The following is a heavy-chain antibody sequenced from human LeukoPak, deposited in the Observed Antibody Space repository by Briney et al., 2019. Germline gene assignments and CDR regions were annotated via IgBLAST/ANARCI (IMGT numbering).Heavy chain of an antibody. Sequence: NPSETLSLTCAVYGGSFSGYYWSWIRQPPGKGLEWIGEINHSGSTNYNPSLKSRVTISVDTSKNQFSLKLSSVTAADTAVYYCAGGGETTVTLHWYFDLWGRGTLVTVSS. CDR3: AGGGETTVTLHWYFDL. CDR1: GGSFSGYY. V-gene: IGHV4-34*01. D-gene: IGHD4-17*01. CDR2: INHSGST. J-gene: IGHJ2*01.